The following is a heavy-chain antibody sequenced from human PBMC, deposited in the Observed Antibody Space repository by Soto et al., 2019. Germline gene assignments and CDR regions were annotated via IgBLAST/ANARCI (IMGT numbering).Heavy chain of an antibody. CDR2: ISYDGSNK. V-gene: IGHV3-30*03. CDR1: GFTFSSYG. CDR3: ARGSPAIVVVTALYGMDV. J-gene: IGHJ6*02. D-gene: IGHD2-21*02. Sequence: PGGSLRLSCAASGFTFSSYGMHWVRQAPGKGLEWVAVISYDGSNKYYADSVKGRFTISRDNAKNTLYLQMNSLRAEDTAVYYCARGSPAIVVVTALYGMDVWGQGTTVTVSS.